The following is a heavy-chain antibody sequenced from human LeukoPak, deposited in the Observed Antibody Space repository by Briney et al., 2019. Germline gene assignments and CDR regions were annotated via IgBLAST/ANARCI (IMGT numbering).Heavy chain of an antibody. CDR1: GDSNNSLDL. J-gene: IGHJ4*02. D-gene: IGHD3-22*01. CDR2: MYLSGTT. V-gene: IGHV4-4*02. CDR3: AGLVGRYSSGLYYYYFDY. Sequence: SETLSLTCTVSGDSNNSLDLWSWVRQPPGKGLEWIGEMYLSGTTHSNPSVKSRVTISIDKSKNQFFLNLSSVTAADTAVYYCAGLVGRYSSGLYYYYFDYWGQGTLVTVSS.